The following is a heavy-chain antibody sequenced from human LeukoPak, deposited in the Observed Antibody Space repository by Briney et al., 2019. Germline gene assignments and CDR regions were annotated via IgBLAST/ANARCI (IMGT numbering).Heavy chain of an antibody. D-gene: IGHD5-24*01. CDR2: ISHSGDVT. V-gene: IGHV3-23*01. CDR1: GIAFDKNA. Sequence: GGSLRLSCAAFGIAFDKNAMTWVRQAPGKGLEWVSTISHSGDVTHYADSVKGRFTISRDNSKNTVSLQMNSLRVEDTAVYYCANFKGKDGIKDHFDYWGQGTLVTVSS. CDR3: ANFKGKDGIKDHFDY. J-gene: IGHJ4*02.